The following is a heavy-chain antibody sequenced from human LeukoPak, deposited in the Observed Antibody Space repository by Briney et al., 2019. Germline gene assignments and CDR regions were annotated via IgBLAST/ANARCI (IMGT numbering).Heavy chain of an antibody. V-gene: IGHV1-69*04. CDR2: IIPILGIA. Sequence: SVKLSCKASGGTFSSYTISWVRHSPGQGLEWMGRIIPILGIANYAQKFQGRVTITADKSTSTAYMELSSLRSEDTAVYYCARDSTVTSLGDYWGQGTLVTVSS. D-gene: IGHD4-11*01. CDR3: ARDSTVTSLGDY. J-gene: IGHJ4*02. CDR1: GGTFSSYT.